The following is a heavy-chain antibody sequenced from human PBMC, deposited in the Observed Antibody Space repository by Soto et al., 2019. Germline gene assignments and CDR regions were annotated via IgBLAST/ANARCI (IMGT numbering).Heavy chain of an antibody. D-gene: IGHD6-13*01. V-gene: IGHV2-70*01. CDR3: PRGGYGRPGGLNSHGREV. Sequence: SGPTLVDPTQALTLTCTVSGFSLSTSVMCGSWSGQPPGKALEWLALIDWDDDKYYSTSLKTSITISKDTYKNPVVLTMTNMDPVDTPTYYCPRGGYGRPGGLNSHGREVWGQGT. J-gene: IGHJ6*02. CDR1: GFSLSTSVMC. CDR2: IDWDDDK.